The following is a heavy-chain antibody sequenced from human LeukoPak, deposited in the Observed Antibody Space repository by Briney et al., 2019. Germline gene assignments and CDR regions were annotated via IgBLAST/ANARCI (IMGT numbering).Heavy chain of an antibody. CDR1: GGTFSSYA. Sequence: GASVKVSCKASGGTFSSYAISWVRQAPGQGLEWMGGIIPIFGTANYAQKFQGRVTITADKSTSTAYMELSSLRSEDTAVYYCARVVLNSAEQWLMNMGNAFDIWGQGTMVTVSS. CDR3: ARVVLNSAEQWLMNMGNAFDI. J-gene: IGHJ3*02. D-gene: IGHD6-19*01. CDR2: IIPIFGTA. V-gene: IGHV1-69*06.